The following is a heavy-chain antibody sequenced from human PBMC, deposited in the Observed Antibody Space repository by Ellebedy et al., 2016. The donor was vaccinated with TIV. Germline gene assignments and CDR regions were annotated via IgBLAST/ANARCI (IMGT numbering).Heavy chain of an antibody. V-gene: IGHV4-34*09. D-gene: IGHD3-10*01. CDR2: ISHSGTT. Sequence: LRLSXAVSGGSFSGSYWSWIRQHPGKGLEWIGYISHSGTTYYNPSLKSRITISLDTSRNQFSLKLNSVTAADTAVFYCARVILWFGESTNWFDPWGQGTLVTVSS. CDR3: ARVILWFGESTNWFDP. CDR1: GGSFSGSY. J-gene: IGHJ5*02.